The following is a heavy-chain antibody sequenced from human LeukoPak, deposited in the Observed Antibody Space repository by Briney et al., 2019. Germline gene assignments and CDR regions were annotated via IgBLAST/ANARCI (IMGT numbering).Heavy chain of an antibody. V-gene: IGHV1-2*02. CDR2: INPNTGDT. D-gene: IGHD3-9*01. CDR1: GYTFTGYF. CDR3: ARDLNWRASIWYFDL. Sequence: ASVKVSCKASGYTFTGYFMHWVRQAPGQGLEWMECINPNTGDTNYAQTFQGRLTMTRDMSISTAYMELSRLTSEDTAVYFCARDLNWRASIWYFDLWGRGTLVTVSS. J-gene: IGHJ2*01.